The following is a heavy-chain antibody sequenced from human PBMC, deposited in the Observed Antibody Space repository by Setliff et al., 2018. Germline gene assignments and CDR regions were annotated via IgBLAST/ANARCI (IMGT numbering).Heavy chain of an antibody. CDR1: GDSISSTYYY. CDR2: ISFGGNT. J-gene: IGHJ4*02. CDR3: ARHLLVQGTYHFDY. V-gene: IGHV4-39*01. D-gene: IGHD1-7*01. Sequence: SETLSLTCTVSGDSISSTYYYWGWTRQPPGKGLEWIGSISFGGNTYYNPSLKSRVTISLDTSKNQFSLKLTSMTAADMAVYFCARHLLVQGTYHFDYWGQGSPVTVS.